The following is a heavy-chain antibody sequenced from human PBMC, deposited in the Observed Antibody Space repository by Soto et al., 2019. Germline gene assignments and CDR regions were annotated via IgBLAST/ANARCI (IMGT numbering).Heavy chain of an antibody. J-gene: IGHJ4*02. V-gene: IGHV3-7*05. Sequence: GALRLSCAASGFTFSSYWMSWVRQAPGKGLEWVANIKQDGSEKYYVDSVKGRFTISRDNAKNSLYLQMNSLRAEDTAVYYCARERGYCSGGSCYPTKLFDYWGQGTLVTVS. CDR3: ARERGYCSGGSCYPTKLFDY. D-gene: IGHD2-15*01. CDR1: GFTFSSYW. CDR2: IKQDGSEK.